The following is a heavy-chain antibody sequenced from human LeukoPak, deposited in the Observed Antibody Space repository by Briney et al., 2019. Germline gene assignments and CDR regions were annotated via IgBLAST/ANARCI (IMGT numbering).Heavy chain of an antibody. CDR2: IDASNGNT. CDR1: GYTFTNYG. D-gene: IGHD2-2*01. Sequence: ASVKVSCKASGYTFTNYGISWVRQAPGQGLEWMGWIDASNGNTNYAQKLQGRVTITTDTSTTTAYMEMTSLRFDDTAMYYCARHVSSGRTVPAAIPYFDYWGQGTLVTVSS. J-gene: IGHJ4*02. V-gene: IGHV1-18*01. CDR3: ARHVSSGRTVPAAIPYFDY.